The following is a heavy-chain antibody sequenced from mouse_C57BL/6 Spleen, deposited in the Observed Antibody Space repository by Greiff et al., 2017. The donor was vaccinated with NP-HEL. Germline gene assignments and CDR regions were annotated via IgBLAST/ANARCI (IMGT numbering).Heavy chain of an antibody. CDR1: GYAFSSSW. V-gene: IGHV1-82*01. CDR2: IYPGDGDT. J-gene: IGHJ3*01. CDR3: ARSEFAY. Sequence: LQESGPELVKPGASVKISCKASGYAFSSSWMNWVKQRPGKGLEWIGRIYPGDGDTNYNGKFKGKATLTADKSSSTAYMQLSSLTSEDSAVYFCARSEFAYWGQGTLVTVSA.